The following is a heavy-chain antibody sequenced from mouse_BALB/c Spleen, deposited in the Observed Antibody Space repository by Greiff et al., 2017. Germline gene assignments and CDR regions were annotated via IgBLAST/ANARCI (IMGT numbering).Heavy chain of an antibody. CDR2: ISYSGST. J-gene: IGHJ1*01. CDR3: ASRGNYDWYFDV. D-gene: IGHD2-1*01. Sequence: EVKLLESGPGLVKPSQSLSLTCTVTGYSITSDYAWNWIRQFPGNKLEWMGYISYSGSTSYNPSLKSRISITRDTSKNQFFLQLNSVTTEDTATYYCASRGNYDWYFDVWGAGTTVTVSS. V-gene: IGHV3-2*02. CDR1: GYSITSDYA.